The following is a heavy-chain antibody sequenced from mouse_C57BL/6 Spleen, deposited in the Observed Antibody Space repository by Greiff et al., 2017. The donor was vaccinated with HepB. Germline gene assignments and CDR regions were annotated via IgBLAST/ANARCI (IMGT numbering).Heavy chain of an antibody. CDR2: IDPEDGET. CDR1: GFNIKDYY. CDR3: ASLAWFAY. Sequence: EVQLQQSGAELVKPGASVKLSCTASGFNIKDYYMHWVKQRTEQGLEWIGRIDPEDGETKYAPKFQGKATITADTSSNTADLQLSSLTSEDTAVYYCASLAWFAYWGQGTLVTVSA. V-gene: IGHV14-2*01. J-gene: IGHJ3*01.